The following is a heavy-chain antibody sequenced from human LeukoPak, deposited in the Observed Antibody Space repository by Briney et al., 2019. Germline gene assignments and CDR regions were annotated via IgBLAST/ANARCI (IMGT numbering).Heavy chain of an antibody. CDR2: IYSGGGT. Sequence: GESLRLSCAASGFTVSSNYMNWVRQAPGKGLEWVSVIYSGGGTYYADSVKGRFTISRDNSKNTLYLQMNSLRDEDTAVYYCARWSTSSWFQFDYWGQGTLVTVSS. V-gene: IGHV3-66*01. CDR1: GFTVSSNY. J-gene: IGHJ4*02. D-gene: IGHD6-13*01. CDR3: ARWSTSSWFQFDY.